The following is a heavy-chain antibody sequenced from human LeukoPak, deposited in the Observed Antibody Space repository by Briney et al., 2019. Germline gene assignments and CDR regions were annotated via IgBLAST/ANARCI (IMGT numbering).Heavy chain of an antibody. CDR1: DGSISNHY. Sequence: SETLSLTCTVSDGSISNHYWSWIRQPPGKGLEWIGNINYSGSTKYNPSLKSRVVMSVDTSKNQFSLKLSSVTAPDTAVYYCAKDIYGSGSYYGNGLDVWGRGTTVTVSS. CDR3: AKDIYGSGSYYGNGLDV. J-gene: IGHJ6*02. CDR2: INYSGST. V-gene: IGHV4-59*11. D-gene: IGHD3-10*01.